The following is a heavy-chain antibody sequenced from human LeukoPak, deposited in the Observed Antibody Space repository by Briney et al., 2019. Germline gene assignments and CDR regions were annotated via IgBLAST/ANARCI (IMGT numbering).Heavy chain of an antibody. Sequence: SETLSLTCTVSGYSIRSGYYWGWIRQPPGKGLEWIGNIYHNVNTYYNPSLKSRVTISVDTSKNQFSLKLNSVTAADTAVYYCARGISLGFATFDYWGQGTLVTVSS. CDR2: IYHNVNT. J-gene: IGHJ4*02. D-gene: IGHD3-10*01. CDR3: ARGISLGFATFDY. CDR1: GYSIRSGYY. V-gene: IGHV4-38-2*02.